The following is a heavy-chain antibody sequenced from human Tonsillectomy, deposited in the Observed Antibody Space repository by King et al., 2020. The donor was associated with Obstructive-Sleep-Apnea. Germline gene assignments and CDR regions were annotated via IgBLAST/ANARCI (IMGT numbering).Heavy chain of an antibody. CDR1: GGSISNYY. V-gene: IGHV4-59*01. D-gene: IGHD1-26*01. J-gene: IGHJ5*02. CDR2: IYYSGST. CDR3: ARAGGSYYEDNWFDP. Sequence: QVQLQESGPGLVKPSETLSLTCTVSGGSISNYYWSWIRQPPGKGLEWIGYIYYSGSTNYNPSLKSRVTISVDTSKNQFSLKLSSVTAADTAVYYCARAGGSYYEDNWFDPWGHGTLVTVSS.